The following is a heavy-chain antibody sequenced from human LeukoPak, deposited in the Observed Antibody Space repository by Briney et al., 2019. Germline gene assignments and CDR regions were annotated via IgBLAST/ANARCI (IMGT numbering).Heavy chain of an antibody. D-gene: IGHD6-13*01. CDR3: ARDNAIRGSPLYNWFDP. Sequence: GGSLRLSCAASGFTFSSYWMSWVRQAPGKGLEWVANIKQDGSEKYYVDSMKGRFTISRDNAKNSLYLQMNSLRAEDTAVYYCARDNAIRGSPLYNWFDPWGQGTLVTVSS. CDR2: IKQDGSEK. J-gene: IGHJ5*02. CDR1: GFTFSSYW. V-gene: IGHV3-7*01.